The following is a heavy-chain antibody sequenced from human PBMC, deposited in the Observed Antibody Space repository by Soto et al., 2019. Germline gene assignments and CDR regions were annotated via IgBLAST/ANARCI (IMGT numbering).Heavy chain of an antibody. CDR1: GRASSSYT. CDR3: ARDPKTSSGQH. CDR2: ISYDGTNK. J-gene: IGHJ1*01. Sequence: SCTETGRASSSYTVYSLGVALAQEPGWVALISYDGTNKFYADSVKGRFTISRDNSSSTLYLQVDSLRPEDAAVYYCARDPKTSSGQHW. D-gene: IGHD6-19*01. V-gene: IGHV3-30-3*01.